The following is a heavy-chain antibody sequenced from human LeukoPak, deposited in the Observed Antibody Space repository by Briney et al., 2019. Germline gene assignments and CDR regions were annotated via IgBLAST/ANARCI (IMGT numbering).Heavy chain of an antibody. V-gene: IGHV3-21*04. CDR2: ISSSSSYI. CDR3: AKDMGYSSGWYSMDV. D-gene: IGHD6-19*01. CDR1: GFTFSSYS. J-gene: IGHJ6*03. Sequence: GGSLRLSCAASGFTFSSYSMNWVRQAPGKGLEWVSTISSSSSYIYYADSVKGRFTISRDNAKNSLYLQMNSLRAEDTAVYYCAKDMGYSSGWYSMDVWGKGTTVTVSS.